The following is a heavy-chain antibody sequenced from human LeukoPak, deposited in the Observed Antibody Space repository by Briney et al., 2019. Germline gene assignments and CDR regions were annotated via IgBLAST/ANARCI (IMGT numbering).Heavy chain of an antibody. CDR2: IYHSEST. CDR3: ARPSGGKVNFVDY. D-gene: IGHD2-15*01. Sequence: PSETLSLACAVSGYSISSGYYWGCIRQPPGEGVGGLGSIYHSESTYYYPSIKSRVTISVDTSKNQFTLELSSVTAGDTDVYYCARPSGGKVNFVDYWGQGTLVTVSS. J-gene: IGHJ4*02. CDR1: GYSISSGYY. V-gene: IGHV4-38-2*01.